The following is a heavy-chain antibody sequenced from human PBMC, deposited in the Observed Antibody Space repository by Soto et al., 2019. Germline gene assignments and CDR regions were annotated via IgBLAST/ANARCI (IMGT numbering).Heavy chain of an antibody. D-gene: IGHD2-8*02. CDR2: INQEGSEK. CDR3: ATYGAGGAYFDL. J-gene: IGHJ4*01. CDR1: GFTFSNYW. Sequence: EVQLVESGRGLVQTGGSLRLSCEASGFTFSNYWMSWVRQAPGKGLGWVANINQEGSEKNYVDSVKGRFTISRDNAKNSLYLQMNSLRGEDTAVYFGATYGAGGAYFDLCGHGTLVVVAS. V-gene: IGHV3-7*01.